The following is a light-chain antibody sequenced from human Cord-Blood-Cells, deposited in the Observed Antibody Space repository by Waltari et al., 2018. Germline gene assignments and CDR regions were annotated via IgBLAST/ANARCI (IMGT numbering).Light chain of an antibody. CDR1: SSDVGGYNY. CDR3: SSYTSSSTWV. J-gene: IGLJ3*02. CDR2: DVS. V-gene: IGLV2-14*01. Sequence: QSALTQPASVSVSPGQSITISCTGTSSDVGGYNYVSWYQQHPGKAPKLLIYDVSKRPSGVSDRFSGSKSGNTASLTISGLHAEDEADYYCSSYTSSSTWVFGGGTKLTVL.